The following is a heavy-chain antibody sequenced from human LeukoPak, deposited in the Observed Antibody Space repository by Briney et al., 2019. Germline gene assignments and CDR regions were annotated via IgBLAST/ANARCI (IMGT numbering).Heavy chain of an antibody. CDR1: GYTFTGYY. CDR2: INPNSGGT. V-gene: IGHV1-2*02. D-gene: IGHD3-3*01. J-gene: IGHJ4*02. CDR3: ATYDFWSGLFDY. Sequence: ASVKVSCKASGYTFTGYYMNWVRQAPGQGLEWMGWINPNSGGTNYAQKFQGRVTMTRDTSISTAYMELSRLRSDDTAVYYCATYDFWSGLFDYWGQGTLVTVSS.